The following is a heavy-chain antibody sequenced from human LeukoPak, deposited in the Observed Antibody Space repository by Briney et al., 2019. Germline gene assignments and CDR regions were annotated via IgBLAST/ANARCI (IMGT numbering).Heavy chain of an antibody. J-gene: IGHJ5*02. D-gene: IGHD5-18*01. CDR1: GGSFSGYY. CDR3: ARGQTWIQLWFSQRGFDP. CDR2: INHSGST. Sequence: SETLSLTCAVYGGSFSGYYWSWIRQPPGKGLEWIGEINHSGSTNYNPSLKSRVTIPVDTSKNQFSLKLSSVTAADTAVYYCARGQTWIQLWFSQRGFDPWGQGTLVTVSS. V-gene: IGHV4-34*01.